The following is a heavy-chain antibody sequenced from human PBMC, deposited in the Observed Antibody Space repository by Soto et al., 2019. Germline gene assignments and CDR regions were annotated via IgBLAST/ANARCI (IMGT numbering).Heavy chain of an antibody. V-gene: IGHV4-59*01. J-gene: IGHJ4*02. D-gene: IGHD7-27*01. CDR3: ARDVWGSFDY. CDR1: GGSISSYY. Sequence: SETLSLTCTVSGGSISSYYWSWIRQPPGKGLEWIGYIYYSGSTNYNPSLKSRVTISVDTSKNQFSLKLNSVTAADTAVYYCARDVWGSFDYWGQGTLVTVSS. CDR2: IYYSGST.